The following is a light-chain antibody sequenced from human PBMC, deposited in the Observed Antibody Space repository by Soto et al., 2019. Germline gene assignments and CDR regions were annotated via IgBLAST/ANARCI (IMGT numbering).Light chain of an antibody. CDR1: QSVSSRY. J-gene: IGKJ2*01. V-gene: IGKV3-20*01. CDR2: GAS. CDR3: QQFGSSPPAFT. Sequence: ESMLTQSPGTLSLSPGERATLSCRTSQSVSSRYLAWYQQKPGQAPRLLIYGASIWATGIQDRFSVSGSGTDFTLTISRLEPEDFAVYYCQQFGSSPPAFTFGQGTKLEI.